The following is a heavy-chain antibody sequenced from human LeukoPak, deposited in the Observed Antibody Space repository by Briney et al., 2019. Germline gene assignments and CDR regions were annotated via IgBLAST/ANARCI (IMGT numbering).Heavy chain of an antibody. J-gene: IGHJ4*02. CDR2: IIPILGIA. V-gene: IGHV1-69*04. D-gene: IGHD3-10*01. CDR1: GGTFSSYA. CDR3: ACAGHRHYGSGSYYLVY. Sequence: SVKVSCKASGGTFSSYAISWVRQAPGQGLEWMGRIIPILGIANCAQKFQGRVTITADKSTSTAYMELSSLRSEDTAVYYCACAGHRHYGSGSYYLVYWGQGTLVTVSS.